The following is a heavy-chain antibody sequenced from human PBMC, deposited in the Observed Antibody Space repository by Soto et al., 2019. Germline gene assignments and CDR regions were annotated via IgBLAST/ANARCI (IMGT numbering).Heavy chain of an antibody. CDR2: ISGSGGST. Sequence: GVLRLSCAASGFTFSSYAMSWVRQAPGKGLEWVSAISGSGGSTYYADSVKGRFTISRDNSKNTLYLQMNSLRAEDTAVYYCAKVGQWLVLGGMDVWGQGTTVTVSS. J-gene: IGHJ6*02. CDR3: AKVGQWLVLGGMDV. V-gene: IGHV3-23*01. D-gene: IGHD6-19*01. CDR1: GFTFSSYA.